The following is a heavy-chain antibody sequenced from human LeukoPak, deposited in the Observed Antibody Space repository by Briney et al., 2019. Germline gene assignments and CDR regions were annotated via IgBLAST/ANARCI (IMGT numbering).Heavy chain of an antibody. D-gene: IGHD3/OR15-3a*01. Sequence: SEPLSLTCTLSGGSISSYYWSWIRQPPGKGLEWIGYIYYSGSTNYNPSLKSRVTISVDTSKNQFSLKLSSVTAADTAVYYCARSHSVWTSFDYWGQGTLVTVSS. CDR3: ARSHSVWTSFDY. J-gene: IGHJ4*02. CDR1: GGSISSYY. CDR2: IYYSGST. V-gene: IGHV4-59*01.